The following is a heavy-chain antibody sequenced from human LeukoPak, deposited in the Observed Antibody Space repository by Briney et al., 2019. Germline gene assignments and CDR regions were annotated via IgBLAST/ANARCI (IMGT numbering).Heavy chain of an antibody. Sequence: PSETLSLTCTVSGGSISSYYWSWLRQPPGKGLEWIGYIYYSGSTNYNPSLKSRVTISVDTSKNQFSLKLSSVTAADTAVYYCARERAFDIWGQGTMVTVSS. CDR2: IYYSGST. CDR3: ARERAFDI. CDR1: GGSISSYY. J-gene: IGHJ3*02. V-gene: IGHV4-59*01.